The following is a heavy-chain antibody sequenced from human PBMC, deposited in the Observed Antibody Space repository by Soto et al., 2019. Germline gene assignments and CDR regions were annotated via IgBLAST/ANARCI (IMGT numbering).Heavy chain of an antibody. Sequence: QVPLQESGPGLVKPSQTLSLTCIVSGVSISSGDDYWSWIRQPPGKGLEWIGYIYSSGSTYSNPSLRSRATISADTSKNQFSLKLTSVTAADTAVYYCARGGGYDYWGQGALVTVSS. CDR3: ARGGGYDY. D-gene: IGHD3-22*01. V-gene: IGHV4-30-4*01. J-gene: IGHJ4*02. CDR1: GVSISSGDDY. CDR2: IYSSGST.